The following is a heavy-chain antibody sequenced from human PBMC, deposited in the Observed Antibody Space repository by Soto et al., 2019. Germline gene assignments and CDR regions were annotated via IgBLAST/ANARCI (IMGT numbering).Heavy chain of an antibody. V-gene: IGHV4-34*01. Sequence: PSETLSLTCAVYGESFSDNHRSWIRQPPGKGLEWIGEVSHSGYTVYNPSLKSRVTISLGTSNNQFSLKLISATAADTAVYFCAKGGRLRSPFGLWGQGTLVTVSS. CDR2: VSHSGYT. D-gene: IGHD4-17*01. CDR1: GESFSDNH. J-gene: IGHJ4*02. CDR3: AKGGRLRSPFGL.